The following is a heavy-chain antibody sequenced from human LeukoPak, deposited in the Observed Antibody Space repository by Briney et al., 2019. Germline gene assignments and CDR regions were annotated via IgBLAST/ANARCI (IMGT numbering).Heavy chain of an antibody. D-gene: IGHD3-16*02. CDR2: IYYSGST. CDR1: GGSISSYY. Sequence: KASETLSLTCTVSGGSISSYYWSWIRQPPGKGLEWIGFIYYSGSTNYNPSLKSRVTISVDTSKNQFSLKLSSVTAADTAVYYCARSLTFGGLIAYYDYWAREPWSPSPQ. J-gene: IGHJ4*02. CDR3: ARSLTFGGLIAYYDY. V-gene: IGHV4-59*01.